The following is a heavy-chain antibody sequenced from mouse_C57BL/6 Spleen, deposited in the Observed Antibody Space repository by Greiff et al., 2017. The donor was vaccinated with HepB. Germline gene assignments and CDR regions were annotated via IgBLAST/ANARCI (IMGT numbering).Heavy chain of an antibody. CDR3: ARSDAGNAMDY. J-gene: IGHJ4*01. Sequence: QVQLQQSGAELVRPGPSVKMSCKASGYTFTNYWIGWAKQRPGHGLEWIGDIYPGGGYTNYNEKFKGKATLTADKSSSTAYMQFSSLTSEDSAIYYCARSDAGNAMDYWGQGTSVTVSS. CDR1: GYTFTNYW. V-gene: IGHV1-63*01. CDR2: IYPGGGYT.